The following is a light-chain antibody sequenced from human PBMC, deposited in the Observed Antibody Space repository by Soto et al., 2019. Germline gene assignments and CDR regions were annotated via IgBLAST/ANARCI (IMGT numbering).Light chain of an antibody. CDR3: HHYGSSPRVT. CDR2: GAS. J-gene: IGKJ4*01. Sequence: DIVLTQSPGTLSLSPGERATLSCRASQSVSSNYLAWYQQKPGQAPRLLIYGASSRATGIPDRFSGSGSGTNFTLTISRREPEDFSVFYFHHYGSSPRVTFGGGTKVESK. CDR1: QSVSSNY. V-gene: IGKV3-20*01.